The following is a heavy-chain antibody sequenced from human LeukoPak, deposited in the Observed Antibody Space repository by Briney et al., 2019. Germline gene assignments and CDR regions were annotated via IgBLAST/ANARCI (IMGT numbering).Heavy chain of an antibody. CDR2: ISAGEGGG. J-gene: IGHJ4*02. CDR3: ARVGDSSGWFFDF. CDR1: GYTFTNYY. V-gene: IGHV1-46*01. D-gene: IGHD6-19*01. Sequence: ASVKVSCKASGYTFTNYYMHWVRQARGQGSEGMGIISAGEGGGTYAQNFQGRVTMTRHTSTSTVYMELSSLRSVDSAVYYCARVGDSSGWFFDFWGQGTLVTVSS.